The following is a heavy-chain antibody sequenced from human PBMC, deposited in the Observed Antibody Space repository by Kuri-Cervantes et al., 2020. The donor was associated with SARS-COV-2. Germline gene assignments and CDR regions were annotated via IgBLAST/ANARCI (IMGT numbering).Heavy chain of an antibody. Sequence: GESLKISCAASGFTVSSNYVSWVRQAPGKGLEWVSVIYSGGSTSYADSVKGRFTISRDNSKNTLYLQMNSLRADDTAVYYCAKSMSIAAPASDYWGQGTPVTVSS. CDR2: IYSGGST. CDR3: AKSMSIAAPASDY. CDR1: GFTVSSNY. V-gene: IGHV3-53*01. J-gene: IGHJ4*02. D-gene: IGHD6-13*01.